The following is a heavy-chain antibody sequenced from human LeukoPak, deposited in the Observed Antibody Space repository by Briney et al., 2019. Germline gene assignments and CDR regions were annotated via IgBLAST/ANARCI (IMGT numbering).Heavy chain of an antibody. CDR1: GFTFHHYS. CDR2: ISWDGGIT. D-gene: IGHD5-12*01. Sequence: GGSLRLSCAASGFTFHHYSMHWVRQPPGKGLEWVSLISWDGGITYYADSVRGRFTISRGNGKNSLSLEMNSLRTEDTALCYCAKDSNTGGYSFGSWGQGTLVTVTS. J-gene: IGHJ4*02. CDR3: AKDSNTGGYSFGS. V-gene: IGHV3-43*01.